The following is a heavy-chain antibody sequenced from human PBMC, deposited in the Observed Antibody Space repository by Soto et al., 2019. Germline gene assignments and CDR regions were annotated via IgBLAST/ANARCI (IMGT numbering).Heavy chain of an antibody. D-gene: IGHD6-19*01. CDR3: ARDPGYSSGWYGPHFDY. V-gene: IGHV1-69*13. CDR2: IIPIFGTA. CDR1: GGTFSSYA. Sequence: ASVKVSCKASGGTFSSYAISLVRQAPGQGLEWMGGIIPIFGTANYAQKFQGRVTITADESTSTAYMELSSLRSEDTAVYYCARDPGYSSGWYGPHFDYWGQGTLVTVSS. J-gene: IGHJ4*02.